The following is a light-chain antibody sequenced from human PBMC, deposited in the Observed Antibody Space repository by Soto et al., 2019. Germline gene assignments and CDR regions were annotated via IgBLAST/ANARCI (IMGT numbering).Light chain of an antibody. V-gene: IGLV2-23*01. CDR3: CSYSGRSTHVV. CDR2: EGS. CDR1: SSEVVSYNL. Sequence: QSVLTQPASVSGSPGQSITISCTGTSSEVVSYNLVSWYQQHPGKAPKLLIYEGSKRPSGVSNRFSGSKSGNTASLTISGRHTEDEADYYCCSYSGRSTHVVFGGGTKLTVL. J-gene: IGLJ2*01.